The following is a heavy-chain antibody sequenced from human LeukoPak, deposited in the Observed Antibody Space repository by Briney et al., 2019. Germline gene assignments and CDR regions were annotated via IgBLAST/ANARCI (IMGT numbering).Heavy chain of an antibody. CDR2: ISAYNGNT. V-gene: IGHV1-18*01. D-gene: IGHD3-10*01. CDR3: ARDLYYYGSGSPNWFDP. Sequence: AASVKVSCKASGYTFTSYGISWVRQAPGQGLEWMGWISAYNGNTNYAQKLQGRVTMTTDTSTSTAHMELRSLRSDDTAVYYCARDLYYYGSGSPNWFDPWGQGTLVTVSS. J-gene: IGHJ5*02. CDR1: GYTFTSYG.